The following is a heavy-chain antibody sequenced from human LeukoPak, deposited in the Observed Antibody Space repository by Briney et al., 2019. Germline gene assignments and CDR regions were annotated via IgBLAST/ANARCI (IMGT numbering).Heavy chain of an antibody. CDR1: GYTFTIYW. V-gene: IGHV5-51*01. CDR2: IYPGDSDT. J-gene: IGHJ4*02. CDR3: ERLSHSPYGRYVGY. D-gene: IGHD3-10*01. Sequence: ESLPISCMGSGYTFTIYWIGWVRQMPGKGLEWMGIIYPGDSDTRYSPSFQGQVTSSAHTALSTAYLQWCSLKAPDTAMYYRERLSHSPYGRYVGYWGEGDLVTVSS.